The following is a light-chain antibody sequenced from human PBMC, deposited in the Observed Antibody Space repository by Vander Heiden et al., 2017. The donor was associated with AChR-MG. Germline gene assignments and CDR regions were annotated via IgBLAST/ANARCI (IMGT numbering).Light chain of an antibody. V-gene: IGKV1-39*01. CDR2: AAS. CDR3: QQSYSTPLT. CDR1: QSISSY. Sequence: IQMTQSPSSLSASVGDRVTITCRASQSISSYLNWYQQKPGKAPKLLIYAASSLQSGVPSRFSGSGSGTDFTLTISSLQPEDFATYYCQQSYSTPLTFGGETKVEI. J-gene: IGKJ4*01.